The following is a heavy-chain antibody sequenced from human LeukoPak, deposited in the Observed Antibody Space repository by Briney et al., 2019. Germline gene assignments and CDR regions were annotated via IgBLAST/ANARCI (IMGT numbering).Heavy chain of an antibody. J-gene: IGHJ4*02. V-gene: IGHV3-66*01. D-gene: IGHD3-3*01. CDR1: GFTVSSNY. CDR2: IYTGDNT. CDR3: ARAPPGSYDFWSGYYFDY. Sequence: GGSLRLSCAASGFTVSSNYMSWVRQAPGKGLEWGSDIYTGDNTFYADSVKGRFTISRDNAKNSLYLQMNSLRAEDTAVYYCARAPPGSYDFWSGYYFDYWGQGTLVTVSS.